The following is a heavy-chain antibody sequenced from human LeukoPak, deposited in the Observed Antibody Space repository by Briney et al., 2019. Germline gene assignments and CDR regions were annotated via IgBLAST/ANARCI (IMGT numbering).Heavy chain of an antibody. J-gene: IGHJ3*02. CDR2: MDPNSDNT. Sequence: ASVKVSXKASGYTFTNYYINWVRQATGQGLEWMGWMDPNSDNTGYAQEFQGRVTITRNTSTSTSYMELTSLRSEDTAVYYCARGFTIFGAVSDAFDIWGQGTMVTVSS. D-gene: IGHD3-3*01. CDR3: ARGFTIFGAVSDAFDI. CDR1: GYTFTNYY. V-gene: IGHV1-8*03.